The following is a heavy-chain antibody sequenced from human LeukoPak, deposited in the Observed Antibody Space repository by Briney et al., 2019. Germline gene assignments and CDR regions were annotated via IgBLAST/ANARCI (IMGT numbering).Heavy chain of an antibody. CDR3: ARDTSRGYFDY. D-gene: IGHD3-10*01. Sequence: GALRLSCAASGFTFSSYWMSWVRQAPGKGLEWVANIKQDGSEKYYVDSVKGRFTISRDNAKNSLYLQMNSLRAEDTAVYYCARDTSRGYFDYWGQGTLVTVSS. J-gene: IGHJ4*02. CDR2: IKQDGSEK. V-gene: IGHV3-7*01. CDR1: GFTFSSYW.